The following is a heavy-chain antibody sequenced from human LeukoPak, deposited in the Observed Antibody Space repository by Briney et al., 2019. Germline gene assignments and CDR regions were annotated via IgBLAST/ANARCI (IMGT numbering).Heavy chain of an antibody. J-gene: IGHJ4*02. CDR3: ARGEGLRRAYVDY. V-gene: IGHV4-34*01. Sequence: PSETLSLTCAVYGGSFSGYYWSWIRQPPEKGLEWIGEINHSGSTNYNPSLKSRVTISVDTSKNQFSLKLSSVTAADTAVYYCARGEGLRRAYVDYWGQGTLVTVSS. CDR2: INHSGST. D-gene: IGHD2-21*02. CDR1: GGSFSGYY.